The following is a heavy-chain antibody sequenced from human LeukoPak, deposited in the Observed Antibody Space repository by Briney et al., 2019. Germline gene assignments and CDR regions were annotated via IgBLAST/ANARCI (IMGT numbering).Heavy chain of an antibody. Sequence: PGGSLRLSCAGSGFTLTNVWMKGVRQAPRKGPEWVGHIKTKTDGGTPDYAAVVKGRFTISRDDSKNTLYLQMNSLRAEDTALYYCATESFRKSGIDYWGQGTQVTVSS. V-gene: IGHV3-15*01. CDR3: ATESFRKSGIDY. J-gene: IGHJ4*02. D-gene: IGHD5-12*01. CDR2: IKTKTDGGTP. CDR1: GFTLTNVW.